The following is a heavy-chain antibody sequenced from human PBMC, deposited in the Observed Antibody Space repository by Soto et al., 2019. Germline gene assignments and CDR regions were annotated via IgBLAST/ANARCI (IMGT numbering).Heavy chain of an antibody. V-gene: IGHV3-23*01. CDR2: ISGSGGSA. J-gene: IGHJ3*01. Sequence: EVQLLESGGDLVQPGGSLRLSCAASGLTFSNYAMNWVRQAPGKGLKWVSVISGSGGSASYADSVKGRFTISRDNSKNTMYLQMNSLRDEDTATYYCVKEGSGWYSRGSFDFWGRGTMVTVSS. CDR1: GLTFSNYA. CDR3: VKEGSGWYSRGSFDF. D-gene: IGHD6-19*01.